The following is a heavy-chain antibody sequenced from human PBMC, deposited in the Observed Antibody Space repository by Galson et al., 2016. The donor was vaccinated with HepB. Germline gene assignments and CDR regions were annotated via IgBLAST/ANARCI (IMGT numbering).Heavy chain of an antibody. CDR1: GLTFSNYV. J-gene: IGHJ3*02. CDR2: ISYAGSNQ. Sequence: SLRLSCAASGLTFSNYVFHWVRPAPGKGLEWVAVISYAGSNQFYADSVKDRFTISSDNSKNTLYLQMNRLRAADTAVYYCARTVLDFGYAFDIWGQGTMVTVSP. V-gene: IGHV3-30*04. D-gene: IGHD4-17*01. CDR3: ARTVLDFGYAFDI.